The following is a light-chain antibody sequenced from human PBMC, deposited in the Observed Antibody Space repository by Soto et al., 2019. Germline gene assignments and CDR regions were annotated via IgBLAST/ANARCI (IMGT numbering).Light chain of an antibody. CDR3: TSYNSVSSVDVV. Sequence: QSALTQPASVSASPGQSITLSCTRTSSDIGTYNDFSWYQQHPGQAPKLMIYDVSDRPSGGSSRFSGSKSGNTASLTISGLQAEDEADYYCTSYNSVSSVDVVFGGGTKLTVL. CDR2: DVS. V-gene: IGLV2-14*01. J-gene: IGLJ2*01. CDR1: SSDIGTYND.